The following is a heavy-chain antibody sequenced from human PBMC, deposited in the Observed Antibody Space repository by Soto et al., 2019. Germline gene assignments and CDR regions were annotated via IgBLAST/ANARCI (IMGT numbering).Heavy chain of an antibody. CDR1: GYTFTAYY. CDR2: LNPNSGAT. V-gene: IGHV1-2*02. CDR3: ARQSCGSTSCFYDY. D-gene: IGHD2-2*01. Sequence: GASVKVSCKASGYTFTAYYLHWLRQAPGQGLEWMGWLNPNSGATDFAQRFQGRVTLTSDTSISTAYMELNRLTSDDTAVFYCARQSCGSTSCFYDYWGPGTLVTVSS. J-gene: IGHJ4*02.